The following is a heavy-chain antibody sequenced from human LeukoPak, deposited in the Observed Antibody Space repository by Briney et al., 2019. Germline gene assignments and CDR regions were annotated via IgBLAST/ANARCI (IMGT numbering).Heavy chain of an antibody. V-gene: IGHV4-39*01. CDR2: IYYSGST. CDR3: VSSKQQLATYYFDY. Sequence: SETLSLTCTVSGGSISSSSYYWGWIRQPPGKGLEWIGSIYYSGSTYYNPSLKSRVTISVDTSKNQFSLKLSSVTAADTAVYYCVSSKQQLATYYFDYWGQGTLVTVSS. D-gene: IGHD6-13*01. J-gene: IGHJ4*02. CDR1: GGSISSSSYY.